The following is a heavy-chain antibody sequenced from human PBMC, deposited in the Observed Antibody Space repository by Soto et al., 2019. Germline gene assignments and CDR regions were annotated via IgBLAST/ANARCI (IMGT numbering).Heavy chain of an antibody. D-gene: IGHD6-13*01. CDR1: GFTFSSYA. CDR2: ISYDGSNK. J-gene: IGHJ4*02. V-gene: IGHV3-30-3*01. Sequence: QVQLVESGGGVVQPGRSLRLSCAASGFTFSSYAMLWVRQAPGKGLEWVAVISYDGSNKYYADSVKGRFTISRDNSKNTLYLQMNSLRAEDTAVYYCAREWSSSWYGEIDYWGQGTLVTVSS. CDR3: AREWSSSWYGEIDY.